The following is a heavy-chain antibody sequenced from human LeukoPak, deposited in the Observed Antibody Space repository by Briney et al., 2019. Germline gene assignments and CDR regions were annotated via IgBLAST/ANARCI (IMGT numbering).Heavy chain of an antibody. CDR1: GFTVSSNY. J-gene: IGHJ4*02. V-gene: IGHV3-9*01. Sequence: PGGSLRLSCAASGFTVSSNYMSWVRQAPGKGLEWVSGISWNSGSIDYADSVKGRFTISRDNAKNSLYLQMNSLRAEDTALYYCAKDLAAAVTGGFDYWGQGTLVTVSS. CDR3: AKDLAAAVTGGFDY. CDR2: ISWNSGSI. D-gene: IGHD6-13*01.